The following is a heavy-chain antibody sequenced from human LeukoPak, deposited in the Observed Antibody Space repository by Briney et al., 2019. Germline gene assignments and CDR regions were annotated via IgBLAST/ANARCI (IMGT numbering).Heavy chain of an antibody. J-gene: IGHJ4*02. Sequence: GGSLRLSCAASGFTVNNSYMSWVRQAPGKGLEWVSVIYSGGSTYYADSVKGRFTISRDNSKNTLYLQMNSLRAEDTAVYYCARPQSSSGYYWPFDDWGQGTLVTVSS. CDR3: ARPQSSSGYYWPFDD. CDR2: IYSGGST. D-gene: IGHD3-22*01. V-gene: IGHV3-53*01. CDR1: GFTVNNSY.